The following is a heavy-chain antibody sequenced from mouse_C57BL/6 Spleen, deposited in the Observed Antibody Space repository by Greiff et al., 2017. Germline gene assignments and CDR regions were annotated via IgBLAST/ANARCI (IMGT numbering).Heavy chain of an antibody. Sequence: EVKLMESGGGLVKPGGSLKLSCAASGFTFSSYAMSWVRQTPEKRLEWVATISDGGSYTYYPDNVKGRFTISRDNAKNNLYLQMSHLKSEDTAMYYCARDSHSNFDYWGQGTTRTVSS. V-gene: IGHV5-4*01. D-gene: IGHD2-5*01. CDR1: GFTFSSYA. CDR2: ISDGGSYT. J-gene: IGHJ2*01. CDR3: ARDSHSNFDY.